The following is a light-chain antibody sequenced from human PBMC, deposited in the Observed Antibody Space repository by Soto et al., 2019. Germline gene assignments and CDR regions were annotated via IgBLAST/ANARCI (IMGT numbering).Light chain of an antibody. Sequence: DIQMTQSPSAMSASLGDRVTFTCRASQGISHYLAWFQQKPGEAPKRLIFDASTLQSGVPSRFSGSGSGTECTLTITNLQPEDLANYYCLQYNTYPYIFGQGTKLEIK. J-gene: IGKJ2*01. CDR3: LQYNTYPYI. CDR2: DAS. CDR1: QGISHY. V-gene: IGKV1-17*03.